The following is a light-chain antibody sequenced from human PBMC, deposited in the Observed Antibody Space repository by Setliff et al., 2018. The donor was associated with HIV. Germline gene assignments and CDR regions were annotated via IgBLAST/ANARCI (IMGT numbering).Light chain of an antibody. CDR3: LLSYSGVRV. V-gene: IGLV7-46*01. Sequence: QAVVTQEPSLTVSPGGTVTLTCASSTGAVTNSHYPHWFQQKTGRAPRTLIYATSDKHFGTPARFSGSLLGGKAALTLSGAQPEDEADYYCLLSYSGVRVFGGGTKVTVL. CDR2: ATS. J-gene: IGLJ3*02. CDR1: TGAVTNSHY.